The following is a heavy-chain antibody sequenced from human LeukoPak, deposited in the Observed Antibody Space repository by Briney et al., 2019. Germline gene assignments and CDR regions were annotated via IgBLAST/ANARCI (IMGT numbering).Heavy chain of an antibody. J-gene: IGHJ4*02. D-gene: IGHD6-19*01. Sequence: ASVEVSCKASGYTFTGYYMHWVRQAPGQGLEWMGWINPNSGGTNYAQKFQGRVTMTRDTSISTAYMELSRLRSDDTAVYYCARDYEVAVAGTCGYWGQGTLVTVSS. V-gene: IGHV1-2*02. CDR1: GYTFTGYY. CDR3: ARDYEVAVAGTCGY. CDR2: INPNSGGT.